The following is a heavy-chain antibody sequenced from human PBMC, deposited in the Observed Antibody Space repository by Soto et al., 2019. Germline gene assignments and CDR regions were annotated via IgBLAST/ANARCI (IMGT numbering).Heavy chain of an antibody. Sequence: SETLSLTCTVAGGSISSYYWSWIRQPPGKGLEWIGDIYYSGSTNYNPSLKSRVTISVDTSKNQFSLKLSSVTAAGTAVYYCARHGGYDILTGYYNVPGFDYWGQGTLVTVSS. D-gene: IGHD3-9*01. V-gene: IGHV4-59*08. CDR1: GGSISSYY. CDR2: IYYSGST. CDR3: ARHGGYDILTGYYNVPGFDY. J-gene: IGHJ4*02.